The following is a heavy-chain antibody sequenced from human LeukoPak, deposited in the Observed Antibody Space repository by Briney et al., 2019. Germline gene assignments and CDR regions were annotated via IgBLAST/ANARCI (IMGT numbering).Heavy chain of an antibody. Sequence: PWGSLRLSCAVSGFTFSTYAMNWVRQAPGKGLEWVSSISGSGSGGSTYYADSVKGRFTISRDNSKNTLYLQMNSLRAEDTAVYYCAKSGYNRFDYWGQGTLVTVSS. CDR2: ISGSGSGGST. J-gene: IGHJ4*02. D-gene: IGHD5-24*01. CDR1: GFTFSTYA. V-gene: IGHV3-23*01. CDR3: AKSGYNRFDY.